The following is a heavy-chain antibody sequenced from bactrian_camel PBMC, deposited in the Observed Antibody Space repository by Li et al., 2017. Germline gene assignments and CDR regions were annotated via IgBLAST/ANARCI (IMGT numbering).Heavy chain of an antibody. CDR2: ISANGHGI. CDR1: GFTFSGHQ. V-gene: IGHV3S6*01. D-gene: IGHD4*01. J-gene: IGHJ6*01. CDR3: ATTNKAGNYGSDYTAFGY. Sequence: HVQLVESGGGLVQPGGSLGLSCAASGFTFSGHQINWVRQAPGKGPEWVSFISANGHGISYTESVKGRFTVSRDNAKNTLYLEMNSLKHEDTAKYFCATTNKAGNYGSDYTAFGYWGQGTQVTVS.